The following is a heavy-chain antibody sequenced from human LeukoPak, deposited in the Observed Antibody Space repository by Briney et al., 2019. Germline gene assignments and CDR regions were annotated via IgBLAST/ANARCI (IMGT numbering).Heavy chain of an antibody. CDR1: GFSFDDLG. CDR3: PRAVCPTIKFCDSSYFMDV. CDR2: INWNGAST. J-gene: IGHJ6*03. Sequence: GGSLRLSCAASGFSFDDLGMTWVRQVPGKGLEWVAGINWNGASTGYADSVRGRFTISRDNAKNSLYLQMNSLRAEDTALSYCPRAVCPTIKFCDSSYFMDVWGKGTTVNVS. D-gene: IGHD6-6*01. V-gene: IGHV3-20*04.